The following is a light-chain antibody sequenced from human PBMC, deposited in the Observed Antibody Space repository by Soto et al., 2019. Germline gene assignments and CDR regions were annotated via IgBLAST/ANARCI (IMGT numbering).Light chain of an antibody. J-gene: IGKJ3*01. Sequence: IQLTQSPSSLSASVGDRVTITCRASQGISSYLAWYQQKPGKAPKLLIYAASTLPSGVPSRCSGSGSGTDFTLTIISRQQADYVTYYCQQLNSNPPFTFGPGTKVDIK. CDR3: QQLNSNPPFT. V-gene: IGKV1-9*01. CDR2: AAS. CDR1: QGISSY.